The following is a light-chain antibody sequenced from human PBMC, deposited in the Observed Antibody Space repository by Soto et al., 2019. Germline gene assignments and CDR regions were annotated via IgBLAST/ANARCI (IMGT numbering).Light chain of an antibody. J-gene: IGLJ1*01. CDR1: NIGSKN. Sequence: SYELTQPLSVSVALGQTARITCGGNNIGSKNVHWYQQKPGQAPVLVICRDSNRPSGIPERFSGSNSGNTATLTISRAQAGDEADYYCQVWDSSTGNVFGTGTKLTVL. CDR2: RDS. CDR3: QVWDSSTGNV. V-gene: IGLV3-9*01.